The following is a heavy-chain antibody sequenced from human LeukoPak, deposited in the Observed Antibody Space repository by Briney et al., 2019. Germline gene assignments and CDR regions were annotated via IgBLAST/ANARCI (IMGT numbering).Heavy chain of an antibody. J-gene: IGHJ5*02. CDR2: INHSGST. D-gene: IGHD2-15*01. CDR3: ARGGYCSGGSCS. CDR1: GGSFSAYY. Sequence: SETLSLTCAVYGGSFSAYYWSWIRQPPGKGLEWIGEINHSGSTNYNPSLKSRVTISVDTSKNQFSLKVSSVTAADTAVYYCARGGYCSGGSCSWGQGTLATVSS. V-gene: IGHV4-34*01.